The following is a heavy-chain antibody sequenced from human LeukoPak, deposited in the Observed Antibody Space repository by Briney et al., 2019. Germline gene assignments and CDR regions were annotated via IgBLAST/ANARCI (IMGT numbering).Heavy chain of an antibody. CDR2: IWYDGSNK. V-gene: IGHV3-33*01. J-gene: IGHJ6*04. D-gene: IGHD4-17*01. Sequence: PGGSLRLSCAASGFTFSSYGMHWVRQAPGKGLEWVAVIWYDGSNKYYADSVKGRFTISRDNSKNTLYLRMNSLRAEDTAVYYCARERSDYVLSPYYYYGMDVWGKGTTVTVSS. CDR1: GFTFSSYG. CDR3: ARERSDYVLSPYYYYGMDV.